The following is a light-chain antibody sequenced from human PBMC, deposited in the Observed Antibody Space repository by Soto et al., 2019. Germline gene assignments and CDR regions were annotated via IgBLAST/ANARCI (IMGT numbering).Light chain of an antibody. CDR3: HQYDSSPLT. J-gene: IGKJ4*01. V-gene: IGKV3-20*01. CDR1: QSVTTSY. CDR2: GAS. Sequence: EIVLTQSPGTLSLSPGERATLSCRASQSVTTSYLAWYQQKPGQAPRLLFYGASSRAAGIPARFSGSGSGTDFTLTISRLEPEDFAVYYCHQYDSSPLTFGGGTKVEIK.